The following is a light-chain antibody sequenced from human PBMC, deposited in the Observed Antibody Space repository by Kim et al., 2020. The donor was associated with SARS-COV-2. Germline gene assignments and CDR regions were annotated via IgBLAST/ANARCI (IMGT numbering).Light chain of an antibody. CDR2: AAS. V-gene: IGKV1-39*01. CDR3: QQSYSTPIT. Sequence: ASIGDRVTITCRASQSIRSYLIWYQQKPGKAPKLLIYAASSLQSRVPSRFSGSGSGTDFTLTISSLQPEDFATYYCQQSYSTPITFGQGTRLEIK. CDR1: QSIRSY. J-gene: IGKJ5*01.